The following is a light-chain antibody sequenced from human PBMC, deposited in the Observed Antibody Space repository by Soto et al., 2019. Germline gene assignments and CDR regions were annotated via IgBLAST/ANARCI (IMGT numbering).Light chain of an antibody. CDR1: QSISSW. Sequence: DIQMTQSPSTLSASVGDRVTITCRASQSISSWLAWYQQKPGKAPKLLIYDASSLESGVPSRFSGSGSGTELTLTISSLQADDFSSYYCQQYNSYSPYTFGQGTKLEIK. CDR3: QQYNSYSPYT. J-gene: IGKJ2*01. V-gene: IGKV1-5*01. CDR2: DAS.